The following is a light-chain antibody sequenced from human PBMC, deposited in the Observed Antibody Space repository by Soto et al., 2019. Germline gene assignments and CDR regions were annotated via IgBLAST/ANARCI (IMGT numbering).Light chain of an antibody. CDR2: AAS. CDR1: QSISTY. J-gene: IGKJ1*01. Sequence: DIQMTQSPSFLSASVGDRVSISCRANQSISTYLNWYQHKPGKAPKSLIHAASSLQSRVPSRFSGSGSGTEFTLTISSLQPEDFATYYCQQGYRPPRTFGQGTKVDIK. V-gene: IGKV1-39*01. CDR3: QQGYRPPRT.